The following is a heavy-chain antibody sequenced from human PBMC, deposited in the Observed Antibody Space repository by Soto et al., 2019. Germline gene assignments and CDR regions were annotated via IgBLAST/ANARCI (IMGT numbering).Heavy chain of an antibody. Sequence: PGGSLRLSCAASGFTFSSYWMHWVRQAPGKGLVWVSRINSDGSSTYYADSVKGRFTISRDNAKNTLYLQMNSLRAEDTAVYYCARGVSSGWYAAYYYYYGMDVWGQGATVTVSS. CDR2: INSDGSST. J-gene: IGHJ6*02. CDR1: GFTFSSYW. D-gene: IGHD6-19*01. CDR3: ARGVSSGWYAAYYYYYGMDV. V-gene: IGHV3-74*01.